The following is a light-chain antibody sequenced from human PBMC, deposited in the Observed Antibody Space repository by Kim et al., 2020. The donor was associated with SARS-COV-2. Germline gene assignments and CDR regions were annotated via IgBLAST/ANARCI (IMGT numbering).Light chain of an antibody. V-gene: IGLV1-44*01. CDR3: AAWDDSLNNV. CDR1: SSNIGSNT. Sequence: ELTQPPSASGTPGQRVTISCSGSSSNIGSNTVNWYQQLPGTAPKLLIYSNNQRPSGVPDRFSGSKSGTSASLAISGLQSEDEADYYCAAWDDSLNNVF. CDR2: SNN. J-gene: IGLJ1*01.